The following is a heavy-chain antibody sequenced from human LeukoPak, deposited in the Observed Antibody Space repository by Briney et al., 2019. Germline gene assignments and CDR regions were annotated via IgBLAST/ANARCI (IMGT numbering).Heavy chain of an antibody. CDR1: GGSFSGYY. D-gene: IGHD2-15*01. J-gene: IGHJ4*02. CDR2: INHSGST. V-gene: IGHV4-34*01. CDR3: ARRAAPTLGIVEVVAAASHFDY. Sequence: SETLSLTCAVYGGSFSGYYWSWIRQPPGKGLEWIGEINHSGSTNYNPSLKSRVTISVDTSKNQFSLKLSSVTAADTAVYYCARRAAPTLGIVEVVAAASHFDYWGQGTLVTVSS.